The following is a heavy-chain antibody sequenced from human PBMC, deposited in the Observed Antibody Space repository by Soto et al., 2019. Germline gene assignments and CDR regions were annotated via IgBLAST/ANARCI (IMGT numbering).Heavy chain of an antibody. CDR3: ALGDTYAVLAF. D-gene: IGHD2-2*01. J-gene: IGHJ1*01. CDR1: GGTVSIYA. Sequence: SVKVSCKASGGTVSIYAISWVRQAPGQGLEWMGGIIPIFGTANYAQKFQGRVTITADESTSTAYMELSSLRSEDTAVYYCALGDTYAVLAFWGKGTLDPGSP. V-gene: IGHV1-69*13. CDR2: IIPIFGTA.